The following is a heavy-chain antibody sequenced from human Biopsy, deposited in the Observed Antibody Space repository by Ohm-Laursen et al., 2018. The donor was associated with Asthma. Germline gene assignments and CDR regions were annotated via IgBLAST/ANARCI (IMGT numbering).Heavy chain of an antibody. V-gene: IGHV1-24*01. CDR3: ASDFPKDYVRYNFQF. CDR2: HDHEEGGT. J-gene: IGHJ4*02. CDR1: GYSLTDLS. D-gene: IGHD4-17*01. Sequence: SVKVSCKISGYSLTDLSMHWVRQAPGQGLEWMGGHDHEEGGTVNARRFQGRVTMTEDTSTDTAYMELSSLSSEDTAVYYCASDFPKDYVRYNFQFWGQGTLVTVAS.